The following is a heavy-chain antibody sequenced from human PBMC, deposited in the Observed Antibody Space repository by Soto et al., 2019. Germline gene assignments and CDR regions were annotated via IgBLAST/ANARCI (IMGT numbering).Heavy chain of an antibody. D-gene: IGHD2-2*01. V-gene: IGHV3-48*01. J-gene: IGHJ5*02. CDR1: GFTFSSYT. CDR2: ISSSSSTI. Sequence: HPGGSLRLSCAASGFTFSSYTMNWVRQAPGKGLEWVSYISSSSSTIYYADSVKGRFTISRDNAKNSLYLQMNSLRVEDTAVYYCARGGGGPYHLLCCGPWGQGTLVTVSS. CDR3: ARGGGGPYHLLCCGP.